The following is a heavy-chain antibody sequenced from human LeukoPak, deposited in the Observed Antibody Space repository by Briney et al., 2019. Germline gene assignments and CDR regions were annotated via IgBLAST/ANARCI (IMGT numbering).Heavy chain of an antibody. V-gene: IGHV3-48*01. J-gene: IGHJ4*02. Sequence: GGSLRLSCAASGFTFSSYGLNWVRQAPGKGLEWISYISSGSTTIYYADSVKGRFTISRDNAKNSLYLQMNSLRAEDTAVYYRARGRYCSSTGCYDAFDYWGQGTLVTVSS. D-gene: IGHD2-2*01. CDR2: ISSGSTTI. CDR3: ARGRYCSSTGCYDAFDY. CDR1: GFTFSSYG.